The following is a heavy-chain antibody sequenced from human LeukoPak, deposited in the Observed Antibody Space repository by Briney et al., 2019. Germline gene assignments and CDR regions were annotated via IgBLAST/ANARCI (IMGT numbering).Heavy chain of an antibody. J-gene: IGHJ3*02. CDR3: ARRTSGAFAI. Sequence: PGGSLRLSCAASGFPFSDHEMNWVRQAPGKGLEWVSYISSSGSDKYYPDSVKGRFTISRDNAKNSLSLQMNSLRAEDTAVYYCARRTSGAFAIWGQGTKVTVSS. V-gene: IGHV3-48*03. CDR2: ISSSGSDK. CDR1: GFPFSDHE.